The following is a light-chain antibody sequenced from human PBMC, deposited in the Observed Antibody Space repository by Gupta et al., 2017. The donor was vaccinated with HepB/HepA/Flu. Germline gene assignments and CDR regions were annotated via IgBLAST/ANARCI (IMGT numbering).Light chain of an antibody. V-gene: IGLV4-69*01. CDR2: VNSDGSH. CDR3: QTWGTGINWV. CDR1: GGHSSYA. Sequence: QLVLTQSPSASASLGASVKLTCTLSGGHSSYAIAWHQQQPEKGPRYLMNVNSDGSHNKGDGIPDRFSGSSSGAARYLTISSLQSEDEADYYCQTWGTGINWVFGGGTKLTVL. J-gene: IGLJ3*02.